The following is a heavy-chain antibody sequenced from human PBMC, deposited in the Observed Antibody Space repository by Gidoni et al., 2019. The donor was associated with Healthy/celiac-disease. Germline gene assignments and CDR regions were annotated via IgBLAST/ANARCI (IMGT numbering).Heavy chain of an antibody. J-gene: IGHJ4*02. V-gene: IGHV4-39*01. CDR1: GGSISSSSYY. CDR2: IYYSGST. Sequence: QLQLQESGPGLVKPSETLSLTCTVSGGSISSSSYYWGWIRQPPGKGLEWIGSIYYSGSTYYNPSLKSRVTISVDTSKNQFSLKLSSVTAADTAVYYCARGSSGRPWTFDYWGQGTLVTASS. D-gene: IGHD6-19*01. CDR3: ARGSSGRPWTFDY.